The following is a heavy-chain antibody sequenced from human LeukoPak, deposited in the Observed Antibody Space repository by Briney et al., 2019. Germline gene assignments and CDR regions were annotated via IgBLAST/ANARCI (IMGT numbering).Heavy chain of an antibody. D-gene: IGHD5-12*01. CDR2: IYHSGST. J-gene: IGHJ4*02. CDR3: ARSEWLRPYYFDY. V-gene: IGHV4-38-2*01. CDR1: GFTFSSYG. Sequence: GSLRLSCAASGFTFSSYGMSWVRQAPGKGLEWIGSIYHSGSTYYNPSLKSRVTISVDTSKNQFSLKLSSVTAADTAVYYCARSEWLRPYYFDYWGQGTLVTVSS.